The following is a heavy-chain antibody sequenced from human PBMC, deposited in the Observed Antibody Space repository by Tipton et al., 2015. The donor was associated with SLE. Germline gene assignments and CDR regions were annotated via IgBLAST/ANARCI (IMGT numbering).Heavy chain of an antibody. D-gene: IGHD3-10*01. Sequence: QLVQSGPEVKKPAASVKVSCKASGYTFTRFGISWVRQAPGQGPERMGWISTYNENTNYAQKFQCRVTITADESTSTAYMELSSLRSEDTAVYYCARDGSGITIVHWFDPWGQGTLVAVSP. CDR1: GYTFTRFG. CDR3: ARDGSGITIVHWFDP. CDR2: ISTYNENT. J-gene: IGHJ5*02. V-gene: IGHV1-18*01.